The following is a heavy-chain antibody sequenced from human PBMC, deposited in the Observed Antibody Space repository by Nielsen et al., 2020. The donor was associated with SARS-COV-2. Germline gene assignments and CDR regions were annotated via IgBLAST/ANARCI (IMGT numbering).Heavy chain of an antibody. Sequence: WIRQPPGKGLEWVSVIYSGGSTYYADSVKGRFTISRDNSKNTLYLQMNSLRAEDTAVYYCAKDLSGPTPYYYGMDVWGQGTTVTVSS. CDR3: AKDLSGPTPYYYGMDV. V-gene: IGHV3-53*01. J-gene: IGHJ6*02. CDR2: IYSGGST. D-gene: IGHD3-9*01.